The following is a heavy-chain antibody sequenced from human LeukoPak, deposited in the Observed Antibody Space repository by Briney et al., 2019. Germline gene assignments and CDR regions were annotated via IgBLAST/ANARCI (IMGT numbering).Heavy chain of an antibody. D-gene: IGHD6-13*01. CDR1: GGTFGSYG. Sequence: SVKVSCKASGGTFGSYGISWVRQAPGQGLEWMGGIIPIFGTANYAQKFQGRVTITADEPTSTAYMELSSLRSEDTAVYYCARSEEVKMGYSGSWLNYYFDYWGQGTLVTVSS. CDR3: ARSEEVKMGYSGSWLNYYFDY. CDR2: IIPIFGTA. J-gene: IGHJ4*02. V-gene: IGHV1-69*13.